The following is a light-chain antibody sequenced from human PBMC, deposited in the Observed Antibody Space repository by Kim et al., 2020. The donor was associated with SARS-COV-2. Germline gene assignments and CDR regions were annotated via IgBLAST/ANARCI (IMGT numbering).Light chain of an antibody. J-gene: IGKJ1*01. V-gene: IGKV3-15*01. CDR2: GAS. Sequence: SVSPGERATLSCRASQSVSTNLAWYQQKPGQAPRLLIYGASTRATGIPARFSGGGSGTDFTLTISSLQSEDFAVYYCHQYNNWWTFGQGTKVDIK. CDR1: QSVSTN. CDR3: HQYNNWWT.